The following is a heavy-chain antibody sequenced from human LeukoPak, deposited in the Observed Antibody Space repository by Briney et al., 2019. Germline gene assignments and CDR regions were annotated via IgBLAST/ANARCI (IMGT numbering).Heavy chain of an antibody. J-gene: IGHJ5*02. CDR3: ARGGVPGLVGTKVRRPWFDP. CDR2: IYTSGNT. D-gene: IGHD1-7*01. V-gene: IGHV4-4*07. CDR1: GDSISSYY. Sequence: PSETLSLTCTVSGDSISSYYWSWIRQPAGKGLEWIGRIYTSGNTKYNPSLKSRVTMSLDRSKNQFSLKLNSVTAADTAVYYCARGGVPGLVGTKVRRPWFDPWGQGTLVTVSS.